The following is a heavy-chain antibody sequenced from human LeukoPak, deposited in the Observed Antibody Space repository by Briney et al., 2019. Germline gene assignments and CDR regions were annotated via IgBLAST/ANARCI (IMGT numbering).Heavy chain of an antibody. D-gene: IGHD3-9*01. CDR1: GYTFSGYY. CDR2: INPNSGGT. Sequence: ASVKVSCTASGYTFSGYYMHWVRQAPGKGLEWMGCINPNSGGTTYAQTFQGRVTMTRDTSISTAYMELSSLRSDDTAVYDCARDYSYGISNWFDPWGQGTLVTVYS. CDR3: ARDYSYGISNWFDP. V-gene: IGHV1-2*02. J-gene: IGHJ5*02.